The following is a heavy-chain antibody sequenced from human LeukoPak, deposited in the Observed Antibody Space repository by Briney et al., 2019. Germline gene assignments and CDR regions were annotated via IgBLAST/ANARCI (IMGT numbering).Heavy chain of an antibody. D-gene: IGHD1-14*01. Sequence: GGSLRLSCAASGFSFSSYNMNWVRQAPGKGLEWVSGISIGGGFTDYADSVRGRFTISRDNSKNTLSLQMSNLRAEDTAIYYCAKLHSATITADFDHWGQGTLVTVSS. CDR1: GFSFSSYN. CDR3: AKLHSATITADFDH. CDR2: ISIGGGFT. J-gene: IGHJ4*02. V-gene: IGHV3-23*01.